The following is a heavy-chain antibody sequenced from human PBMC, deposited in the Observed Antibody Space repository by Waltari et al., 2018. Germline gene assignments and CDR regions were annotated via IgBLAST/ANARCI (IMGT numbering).Heavy chain of an antibody. CDR3: TRGAGSTSFTNYFDP. V-gene: IGHV4-61*01. D-gene: IGHD2-2*01. Sequence: QVQLQESGPGLVKPSETLSLTCSVSGGSVSSGRYYWNWIRQPPGKRLEWIGYIYYSGSTNSNPSLKSRVTISIDTSKNQFSLKLSSVTAADTAVYYCTRGAGSTSFTNYFDPWGQGTLVTVSS. CDR2: IYYSGST. J-gene: IGHJ5*02. CDR1: GGSVSSGRYY.